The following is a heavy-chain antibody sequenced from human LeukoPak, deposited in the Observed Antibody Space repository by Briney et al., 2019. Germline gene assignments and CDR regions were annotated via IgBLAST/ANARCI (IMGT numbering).Heavy chain of an antibody. J-gene: IGHJ4*02. Sequence: AGSLRLSCAASGCTFRSDWMSWVRQAPGKGLEWVGNIKQDGSEKSYVNSVKGRFTISRDNAKNSLYLQMNSLRAEDTAVYYCASFIRQQLVHTDFDYWGQGTLVTVSS. CDR3: ASFIRQQLVHTDFDY. D-gene: IGHD6-13*01. CDR1: GCTFRSDW. CDR2: IKQDGSEK. V-gene: IGHV3-7*02.